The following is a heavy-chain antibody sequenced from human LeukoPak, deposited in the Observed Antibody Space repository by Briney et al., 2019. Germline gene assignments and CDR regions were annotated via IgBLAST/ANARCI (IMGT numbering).Heavy chain of an antibody. V-gene: IGHV1-46*01. Sequence: ASVKVSCKASGYTFTSYYMHWVRQAPGQGLEWMGIINPSGGSASYAQKFQGRVTMTRDTSTSTVYMELSSLRSEDTAVYCCARAVSYIAAAGTGRDYWGQGTLVTVSS. CDR1: GYTFTSYY. CDR3: ARAVSYIAAAGTGRDY. D-gene: IGHD6-13*01. CDR2: INPSGGSA. J-gene: IGHJ4*02.